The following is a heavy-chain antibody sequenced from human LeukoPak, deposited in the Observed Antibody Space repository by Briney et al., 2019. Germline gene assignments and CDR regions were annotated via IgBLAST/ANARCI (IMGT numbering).Heavy chain of an antibody. CDR1: GVIISSYA. CDR2: INGRGDNR. D-gene: IGHD2/OR15-2a*01. CDR3: AKDRVSPGFNWFDP. J-gene: IGHJ5*02. V-gene: IGHV3-23*01. Sequence: GGSLRLSCAASGVIISSYAMSWVRQAPGKGLEWVSAINGRGDNRYYADFVKGRFTISRDNSKSTVYLQMNSLRSDDTAVYYSAKDRVSPGFNWFDPWGQGTLVTVSS.